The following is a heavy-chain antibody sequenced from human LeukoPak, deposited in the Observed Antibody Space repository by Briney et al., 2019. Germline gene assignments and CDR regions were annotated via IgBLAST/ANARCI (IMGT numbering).Heavy chain of an antibody. CDR1: GGSFSGYY. Sequence: SETLSLTCAIYGGSFSGYYWSWIRQPPGKGLEWIGEINHRGSTNYNPSLKSRVTISVDTSRNSFSLELSSVTAADTAVYYCARDYSGSYRPLIFDIWGQGTMVTVSS. CDR3: ARDYSGSYRPLIFDI. D-gene: IGHD1-26*01. V-gene: IGHV4-34*01. J-gene: IGHJ3*02. CDR2: INHRGST.